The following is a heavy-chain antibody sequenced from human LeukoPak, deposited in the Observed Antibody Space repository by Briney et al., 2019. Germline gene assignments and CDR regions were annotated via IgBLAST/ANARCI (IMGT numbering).Heavy chain of an antibody. V-gene: IGHV1-18*01. Sequence: GASVTVSCKASGYTFTSYGISWVRQAPGQGLEWMGWISAYNGNTNYAQKFQGRVTITADKSTSTAYMELSSLRSEDTAVYYCARDPRWGTNIGDWGQGTLVTVSS. CDR1: GYTFTSYG. D-gene: IGHD2/OR15-2a*01. CDR2: ISAYNGNT. CDR3: ARDPRWGTNIGD. J-gene: IGHJ4*02.